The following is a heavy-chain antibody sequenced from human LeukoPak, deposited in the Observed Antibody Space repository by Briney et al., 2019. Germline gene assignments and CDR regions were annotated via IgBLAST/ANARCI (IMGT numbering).Heavy chain of an antibody. CDR2: ISAYNGNT. CDR3: ARDRRRGRDILTGYYSLGY. V-gene: IGHV1-18*01. CDR1: GCTFTSYG. Sequence: GASVKVSCKASGCTFTSYGISWVRQAPGQGLEWMGWISAYNGNTNYAQKLQGRVTMTTDKSTSTAYMELRSLRSDDTAVYYCARDRRRGRDILTGYYSLGYWGQGTLVTVSS. J-gene: IGHJ4*02. D-gene: IGHD3-9*01.